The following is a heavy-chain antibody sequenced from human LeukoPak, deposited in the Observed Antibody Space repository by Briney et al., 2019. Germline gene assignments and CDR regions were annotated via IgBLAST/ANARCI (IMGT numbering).Heavy chain of an antibody. CDR1: GGSISSTSYS. CDR2: IYYSGST. D-gene: IGHD1-26*01. V-gene: IGHV4-39*07. J-gene: IGHJ3*02. Sequence: KTSETLSLTCTVSGGSISSTSYSWGWIRQPPGKGLEWIGNIYYSGSTYYNPSLKSRVTISVDTSKNQFSLKLSSVTAADTAVYYCARTGIVGVNVEDAFDIWGQGTVVTVSS. CDR3: ARTGIVGVNVEDAFDI.